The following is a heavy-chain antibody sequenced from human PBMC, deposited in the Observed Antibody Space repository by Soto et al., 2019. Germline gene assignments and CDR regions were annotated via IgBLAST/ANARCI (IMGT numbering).Heavy chain of an antibody. CDR3: ARRLWFGEFNYYYGMDV. CDR2: IYYSGST. V-gene: IGHV4-39*01. D-gene: IGHD3-10*01. CDR1: GGSISSSSYY. Sequence: SETLSLTCTVSGGSISSSSYYWGWIRQPPGKGLEWIGSIYYSGSTYYNPSLKSRVTISVDTSKNQFSLKLSSVTAADTAVYYCARRLWFGEFNYYYGMDVWGQGTTVTVSS. J-gene: IGHJ6*02.